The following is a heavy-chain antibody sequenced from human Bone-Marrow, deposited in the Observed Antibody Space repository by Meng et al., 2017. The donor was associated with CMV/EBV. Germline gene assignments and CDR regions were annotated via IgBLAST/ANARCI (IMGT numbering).Heavy chain of an antibody. CDR1: GFTFSSYA. Sequence: GGSLRLSCAASGFTFSSYAMHWVRQAPGKGLEWVAVISYDGSNKYYADSVKGRFTISRDNSKNTLYLQMNSLRAEDTAVYYCAKDQGAAAGTEVYWGQGTLVTVYS. V-gene: IGHV3-30*04. D-gene: IGHD6-13*01. CDR2: ISYDGSNK. J-gene: IGHJ4*02. CDR3: AKDQGAAAGTEVY.